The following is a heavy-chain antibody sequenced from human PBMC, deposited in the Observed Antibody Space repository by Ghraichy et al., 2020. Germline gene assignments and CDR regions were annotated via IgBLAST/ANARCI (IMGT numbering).Heavy chain of an antibody. CDR2: LGSLFYPGNT. D-gene: IGHD4-17*01. CDR3: ARPRATVTDYYGMDV. V-gene: IGHV4-39*01. J-gene: IGHJ6*02. CDR1: GGSIISSNYY. Sequence: SDTLSLTCTVSGGSIISSNYYWAWIRQPPGKGLEWIGSLGSLFYPGNTYYNPSLSSRVTISVDTSKNQFSLNLRSVTAADTAVYYCARPRATVTDYYGMDVWGQGTTVTVSS.